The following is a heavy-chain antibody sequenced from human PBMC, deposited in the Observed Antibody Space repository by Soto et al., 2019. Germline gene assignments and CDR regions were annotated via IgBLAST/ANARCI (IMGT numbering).Heavy chain of an antibody. V-gene: IGHV3-21*01. CDR2: LSSGSDYI. J-gene: IGHJ4*02. D-gene: IGHD5-12*01. CDR3: ARGGIFTGYDK. Sequence: EVQLVESGGGLVKPGGSLRLSCTASGFTFSGYSMTWVRQAPGKGLEWVAALSSGSDYIYYADPVKGRFIISRDNAKDSLYLQMNSLRAEDTAVYYCARGGIFTGYDKWGQRTLVTVSS. CDR1: GFTFSGYS.